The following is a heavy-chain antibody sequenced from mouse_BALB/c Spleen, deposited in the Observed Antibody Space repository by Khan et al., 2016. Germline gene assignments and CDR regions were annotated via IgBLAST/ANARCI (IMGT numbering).Heavy chain of an antibody. CDR3: ARRGLRRNFDY. CDR1: GYTFSSYW. CDR2: ILPGSGST. D-gene: IGHD2-2*01. Sequence: QVQLQQPGAELMKPGASVKISCKATGYTFSSYWIEWVKQRPGHGLEWIGEILPGSGSTNYNEKFKGKATFTADTSSNTAYMQLSSLTSEDSAVYYCARRGLRRNFDYWGQGTTLTVSS. J-gene: IGHJ2*01. V-gene: IGHV1-9*01.